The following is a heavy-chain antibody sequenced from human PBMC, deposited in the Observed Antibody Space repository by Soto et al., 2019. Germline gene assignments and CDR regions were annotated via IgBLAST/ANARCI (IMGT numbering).Heavy chain of an antibody. V-gene: IGHV4-59*01. J-gene: IGHJ6*02. D-gene: IGHD2-21*02. Sequence: SETLSLTCTVSGRSITGYYWSWIRQPPGKGLEWIGYMYNTGSTVYNPSFKSRVTISVDTSKNQFSLKLNSVTAADTAVYYCARDLWGYCGTDCYPLDVWGQGTTVT. CDR3: ARDLWGYCGTDCYPLDV. CDR2: MYNTGST. CDR1: GRSITGYY.